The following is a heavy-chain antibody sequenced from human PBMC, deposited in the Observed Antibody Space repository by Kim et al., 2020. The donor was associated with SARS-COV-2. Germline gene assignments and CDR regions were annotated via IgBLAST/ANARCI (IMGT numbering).Heavy chain of an antibody. D-gene: IGHD5-12*01. CDR3: ARGPSRRWLHVSPALHGGLNFDY. J-gene: IGHJ4*02. CDR2: INHSGST. V-gene: IGHV4-34*01. Sequence: SETLSLTCAVYGGSFSGYYWSWIRQPPGKGLEWIGEINHSGSTNYNPSLKSRVTISVDTSKNQFSLKLSSVTAADTAVYYCARGPSRRWLHVSPALHGGLNFDYWGQGTLVTVSS. CDR1: GGSFSGYY.